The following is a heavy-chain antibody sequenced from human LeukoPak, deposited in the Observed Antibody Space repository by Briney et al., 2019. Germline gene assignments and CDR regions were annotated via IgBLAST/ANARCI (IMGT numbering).Heavy chain of an antibody. CDR2: INSDGSST. D-gene: IGHD6-13*01. CDR3: ARGWALDAFDI. Sequence: HPGGSLRLSCAASGFTFSSYWMHWVRQAPGKGLVWVSRINSDGSSTSYADSVKGRFTISRDNAKNTLYLQMNSLRAEDTAVYYCARGWALDAFDIWGQGTMVTVSS. CDR1: GFTFSSYW. V-gene: IGHV3-74*01. J-gene: IGHJ3*02.